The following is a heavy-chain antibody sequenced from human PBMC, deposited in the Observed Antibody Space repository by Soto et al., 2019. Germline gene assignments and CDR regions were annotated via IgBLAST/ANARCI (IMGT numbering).Heavy chain of an antibody. CDR1: GFIFSNYV. CDR2: ISGRGDNT. CDR3: AKTPLRVGPIDY. V-gene: IGHV3-23*01. D-gene: IGHD2-15*01. Sequence: DVQLLDSGGGLVQPGGSLRLSCAASGFIFSNYVMSWVRQTPGKGLEWVSGISGRGDNTYYADSVKGRFTDSRDNSKNTLYLQMDSLRAEDTAVYYCAKTPLRVGPIDYWGQGTLVTVSS. J-gene: IGHJ4*02.